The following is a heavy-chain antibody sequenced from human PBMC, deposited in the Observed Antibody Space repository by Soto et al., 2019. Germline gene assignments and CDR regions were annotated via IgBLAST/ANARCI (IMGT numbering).Heavy chain of an antibody. D-gene: IGHD4-17*01. V-gene: IGHV3-23*01. J-gene: IGHJ5*02. CDR1: GFTFSSHA. CDR2: ISGSGGTT. CDR3: AKGDYGDLPGWFDP. Sequence: GGSLRLSCAASGFTFSSHAMSWGRQAPGKGLEWVSGISGSGGTTYYADSVKGRFTISRDNSKNTVWLQMSSLRAEDTAIYHCAKGDYGDLPGWFDPWGQGTLVTVSS.